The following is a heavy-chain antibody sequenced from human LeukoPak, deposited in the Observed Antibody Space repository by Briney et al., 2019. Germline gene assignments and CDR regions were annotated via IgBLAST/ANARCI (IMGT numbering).Heavy chain of an antibody. Sequence: SETLSLTCTVSGGSISSHYWSWIRQPPGKGLEWIGYIYYSGSTYYNPSLKSRVTISVDTSKNQFSLKLSSVTAADTAVYYCARGAYGSPSQNWFDPWGQGTLVTVSS. CDR2: IYYSGST. J-gene: IGHJ5*02. CDR1: GGSISSHY. D-gene: IGHD3-10*01. V-gene: IGHV4-59*11. CDR3: ARGAYGSPSQNWFDP.